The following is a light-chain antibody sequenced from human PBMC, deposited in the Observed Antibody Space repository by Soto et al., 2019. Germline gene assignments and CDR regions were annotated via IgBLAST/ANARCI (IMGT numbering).Light chain of an antibody. J-gene: IGKJ5*01. CDR3: QQRSHWPPIT. CDR1: QSVSSK. V-gene: IGKV3-11*01. CDR2: DAS. Sequence: ELVLTQSPGSRSLSPGEIATLSFMASQSVSSKLAWYQQKPGQAPRLLIYDASNRATGIPARFSGSGSGTDFTLTISSLEPEDFAVYYCQQRSHWPPITFGQGTRLEN.